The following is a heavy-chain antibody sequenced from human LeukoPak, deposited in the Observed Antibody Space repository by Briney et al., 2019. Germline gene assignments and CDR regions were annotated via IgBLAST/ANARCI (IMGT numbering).Heavy chain of an antibody. V-gene: IGHV3-30*18. D-gene: IGHD4-17*01. Sequence: GGSLRLSCAASGFTFSSYGMHWVRQAPGKGLEGVAVISYDGSNKYYADSVKGRFTISRDNSKNTLYLQMNSLRAEDTAVYYCAKGDYEAYFDYWGQGTLVTASS. CDR2: ISYDGSNK. CDR3: AKGDYEAYFDY. CDR1: GFTFSSYG. J-gene: IGHJ4*02.